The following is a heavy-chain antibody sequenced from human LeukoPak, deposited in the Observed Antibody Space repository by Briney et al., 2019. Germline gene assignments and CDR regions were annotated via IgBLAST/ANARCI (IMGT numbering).Heavy chain of an antibody. J-gene: IGHJ5*02. CDR1: GYTFASYD. D-gene: IGHD6-13*01. V-gene: IGHV1-24*01. CDR2: FDPEDGET. CDR3: AMGSSSWYNWFDP. Sequence: ASVKVSCKASGYTFASYDINWVRQAPGKGLEWMGGFDPEDGETIYAQKFQGRVTMTEDTSTDTAYMELSSLRSEDTAVYYCAMGSSSWYNWFDPWGQGTLVTVSS.